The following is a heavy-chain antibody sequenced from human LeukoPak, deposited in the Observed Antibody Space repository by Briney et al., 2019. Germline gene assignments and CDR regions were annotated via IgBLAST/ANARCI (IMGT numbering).Heavy chain of an antibody. CDR3: ARRTVTQQFDY. D-gene: IGHD4-17*01. Sequence: GSLRLSCAASGFTFSSYAMSWIRQPPGKGLEWIGEINHSGSTNYNPSLKSRVTISVDTSKNQFSLKLSSVTAADTAVYYCARRTVTQQFDYWGQGTLVTVSS. V-gene: IGHV4-34*01. CDR2: INHSGST. CDR1: GFTFSSYA. J-gene: IGHJ4*02.